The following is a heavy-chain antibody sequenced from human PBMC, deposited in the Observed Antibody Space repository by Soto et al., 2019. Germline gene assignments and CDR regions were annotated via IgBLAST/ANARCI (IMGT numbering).Heavy chain of an antibody. Sequence: QVQLVQSGAEVKQPGSSVKVSCKASGGTFSSYAISWVRQAPGQGLEWMGGIIPIFGTANYAQKFQGRVKITADESTSKAYMELSSLRSEDTAVYYCARGGNSSGYYGYFQHWGQGTLVTVSS. CDR2: IIPIFGTA. V-gene: IGHV1-69*12. J-gene: IGHJ1*01. CDR3: ARGGNSSGYYGYFQH. CDR1: GGTFSSYA. D-gene: IGHD3-22*01.